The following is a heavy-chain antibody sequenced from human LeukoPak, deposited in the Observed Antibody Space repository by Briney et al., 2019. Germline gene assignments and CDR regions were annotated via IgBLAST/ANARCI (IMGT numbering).Heavy chain of an antibody. CDR2: INPNSGGT. CDR3: ARAKKVVPAASYWFDP. V-gene: IGHV1-2*06. CDR1: EYTFTGYY. D-gene: IGHD2-2*01. Sequence: ASVKVSCKASEYTFTGYYMHWVRQAPGQGLEWMGRINPNSGGTNYAQKFQGRVTMTRDTSISTAYMELSRLRSDDTAVYYCARAKKVVPAASYWFDPWGQGTLVTVSS. J-gene: IGHJ5*02.